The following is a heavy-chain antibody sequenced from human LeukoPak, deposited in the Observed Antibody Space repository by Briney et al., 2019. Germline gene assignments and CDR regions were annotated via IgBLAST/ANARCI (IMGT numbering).Heavy chain of an antibody. CDR1: GGTFSSYA. J-gene: IGHJ4*02. Sequence: SVKVSCKASGGTFSSYAISWVRQAPGQGLEWMGGIIPIFGTANYAQKFQGRVTITADESTSTAYMELSSLRSEDTAVYYCARVDTAMANDPDYWGQGTLVTVSS. CDR2: IIPIFGTA. V-gene: IGHV1-69*13. D-gene: IGHD5-18*01. CDR3: ARVDTAMANDPDY.